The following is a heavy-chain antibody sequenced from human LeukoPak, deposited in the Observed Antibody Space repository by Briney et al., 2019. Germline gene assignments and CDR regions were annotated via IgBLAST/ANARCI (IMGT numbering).Heavy chain of an antibody. CDR3: ARYCGGDCSDYYYYYYMDV. CDR1: GFTFSSYS. J-gene: IGHJ6*03. D-gene: IGHD2-21*02. V-gene: IGHV3-21*01. Sequence: GGSLRLPCAASGFTFSSYSMNWVRQAPGKGLEWVSSIRSSSSYIYYADSVKGRFTISRDNAKNSLYLQMNSLRAEDTAVYYCARYCGGDCSDYYYYYYMDVWGKGTTVTISS. CDR2: IRSSSSYI.